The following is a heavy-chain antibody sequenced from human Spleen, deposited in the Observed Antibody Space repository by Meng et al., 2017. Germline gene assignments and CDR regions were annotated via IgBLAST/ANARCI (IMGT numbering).Heavy chain of an antibody. Sequence: ASVKVSCKASGYTFTGYYMHWVRQAPGQGLEWMGWINPNSGGTNYAQKFQGRVTMTRDTSISTAYMELSRLRSDDTAVYYCARVVGATTANWYFDLWGRGTLVTVSS. D-gene: IGHD1-26*01. J-gene: IGHJ2*01. CDR3: ARVVGATTANWYFDL. CDR2: INPNSGGT. V-gene: IGHV1-2*02. CDR1: GYTFTGYY.